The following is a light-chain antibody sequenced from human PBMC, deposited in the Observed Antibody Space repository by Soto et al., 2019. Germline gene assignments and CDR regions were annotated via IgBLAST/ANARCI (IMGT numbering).Light chain of an antibody. CDR3: QHCDYLPI. CDR2: DAS. J-gene: IGKJ3*01. Sequence: DIQMTQSPSSLSASVGDRLTITCQASHDITSYLNWYQYKPGKAPKLLIYDASILEAGVPPRFSGSGSGTDFTLTISGLQPEDVATYYCQHCDYLPIFGPGTTVDFK. CDR1: HDITSY. V-gene: IGKV1-33*01.